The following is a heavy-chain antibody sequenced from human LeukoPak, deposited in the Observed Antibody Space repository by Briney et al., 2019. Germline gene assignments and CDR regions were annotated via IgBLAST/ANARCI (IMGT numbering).Heavy chain of an antibody. CDR2: ISSSGSTI. CDR3: AGSLRSYYYYGMDV. Sequence: GSLRLSCAASGFTFSDYYMSWIRQAPGKGLEWVSYISSSGSTIYYADSVKGRFTISRDNAKNSLYLQMNSLRAEDTAVYYCAGSLRSYYYYGMDVWGQGTTVTVSS. D-gene: IGHD5-12*01. CDR1: GFTFSDYY. J-gene: IGHJ6*02. V-gene: IGHV3-11*01.